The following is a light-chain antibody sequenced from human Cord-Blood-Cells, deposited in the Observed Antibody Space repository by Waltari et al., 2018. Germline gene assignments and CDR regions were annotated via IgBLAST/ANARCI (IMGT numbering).Light chain of an antibody. CDR2: EVS. CDR3: SSYTSSSTVV. CDR1: SSDVGSYNR. V-gene: IGLV2-18*02. Sequence: QSALTQPPSVSGSPGQSVTISCTGTSSDVGSYNRVSWYQQPPGTAPKLMIYEVSNRPSGVPDRFSGSKSGNPASLPISGLQAEDEADYYCSSYTSSSTVVFGGGTKLTVL. J-gene: IGLJ2*01.